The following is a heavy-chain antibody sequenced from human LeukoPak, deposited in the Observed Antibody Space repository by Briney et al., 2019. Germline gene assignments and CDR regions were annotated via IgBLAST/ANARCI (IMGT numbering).Heavy chain of an antibody. V-gene: IGHV4-59*01. D-gene: IGHD3-10*01. Sequence: PSETLSLTCTVSGGSISSYYWSWIRQPPGKGLEGIGYIYYSGSTNYNPSLKSRVTISVDTSKNQFSLKLSSVTAADTAVYYCAREGTRDPNWFDPWGQGTLVTVSS. CDR2: IYYSGST. CDR1: GGSISSYY. CDR3: AREGTRDPNWFDP. J-gene: IGHJ5*02.